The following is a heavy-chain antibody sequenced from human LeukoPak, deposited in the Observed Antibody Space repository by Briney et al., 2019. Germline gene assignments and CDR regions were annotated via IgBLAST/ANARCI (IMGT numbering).Heavy chain of an antibody. Sequence: PGESLKISCKGSGYSFTSYWIGWVRQMPGKGLEWMGIIYPGDSDTRYSPSFQGQVTISADKSISTAYLQWSSLKASGTAMYYCASSSYSSGWYGEVDYWGQGTLVTVSS. J-gene: IGHJ4*02. CDR1: GYSFTSYW. CDR3: ASSSYSSGWYGEVDY. CDR2: IYPGDSDT. D-gene: IGHD6-19*01. V-gene: IGHV5-51*01.